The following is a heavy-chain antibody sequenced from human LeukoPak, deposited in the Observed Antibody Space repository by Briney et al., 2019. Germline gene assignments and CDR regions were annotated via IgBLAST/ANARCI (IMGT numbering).Heavy chain of an antibody. V-gene: IGHV3-23*01. CDR1: EFTFSSYA. CDR3: AKQMVRGVNWFDP. CDR2: IISSGANT. Sequence: PGGPLTLSCTASEFTFSSYAMNWVRQALGKGLEWVSTIISSGANTYYADSVKGRFTISRDNSKNTLYLQMNSLRAEDTATYYCAKQMVRGVNWFDPWGQGTLVTVSS. D-gene: IGHD3-10*01. J-gene: IGHJ5*02.